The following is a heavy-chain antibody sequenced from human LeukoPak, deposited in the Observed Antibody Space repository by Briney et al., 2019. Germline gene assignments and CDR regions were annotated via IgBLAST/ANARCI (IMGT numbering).Heavy chain of an antibody. CDR2: INHGGST. CDR1: GGSFSGYY. J-gene: IGHJ3*02. CDR3: AREEDCSGGICYLGNAFDI. D-gene: IGHD2-15*01. Sequence: PSETLSLTCAVYGGSFSGYYWSWIRQPPGKGLEWIGEINHGGSTNYNASLKSRVTISVDTSKNQFSLKLSSVTAADTAVYYCAREEDCSGGICYLGNAFDIWGQGTMVTVSS. V-gene: IGHV4-34*01.